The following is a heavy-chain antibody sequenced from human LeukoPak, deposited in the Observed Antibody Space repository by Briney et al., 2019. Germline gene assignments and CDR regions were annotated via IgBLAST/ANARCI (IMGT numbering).Heavy chain of an antibody. Sequence: PGRSLRLSCAASGFTFRNYGMQWVRQTPGKGLEWVAVISYDGSNKYYADSVKGRFTISRDNSKNTLYLQMNSLRAEDTAVYYCAKDMYGSGTLFDYWGQGTLVTVSS. CDR3: AKDMYGSGTLFDY. V-gene: IGHV3-30*18. D-gene: IGHD3-10*01. J-gene: IGHJ4*02. CDR2: ISYDGSNK. CDR1: GFTFRNYG.